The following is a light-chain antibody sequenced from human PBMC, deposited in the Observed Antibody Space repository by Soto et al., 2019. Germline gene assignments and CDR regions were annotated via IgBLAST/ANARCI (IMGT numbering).Light chain of an antibody. CDR2: EVS. J-gene: IGLJ1*01. CDR1: SSDVGGYDY. V-gene: IGLV2-14*01. CDR3: SSLRSGSTRV. Sequence: QSALTQPASVSGSPGQSIAISCTGTSSDVGGYDYVSWYQQHPDKAPKLNVYEVSHRPSGVSSRFSGSKSGNTASLTISGLQAEDEADYYCSSLRSGSTRVFGTGTKLTVL.